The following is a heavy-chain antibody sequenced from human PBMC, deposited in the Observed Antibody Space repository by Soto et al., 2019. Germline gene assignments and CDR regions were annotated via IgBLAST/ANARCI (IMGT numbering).Heavy chain of an antibody. Sequence: ASLKGSCNASGYTFTGYDSHWFRQSPGQGLDWMGWTNPNSGCTNYSQKVQGWGTMTRDPSISTASMELSRLSSDDTALYYCASGTAAGDSSVEYWGPGTLVPVSS. CDR1: GYTFTGYD. CDR2: TNPNSGCT. V-gene: IGHV1-2*04. CDR3: ASGTAAGDSSVEY. D-gene: IGHD6-13*01. J-gene: IGHJ4*02.